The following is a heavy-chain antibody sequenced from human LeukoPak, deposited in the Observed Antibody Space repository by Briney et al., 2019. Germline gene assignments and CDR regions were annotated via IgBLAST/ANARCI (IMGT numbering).Heavy chain of an antibody. D-gene: IGHD3-3*01. CDR2: INPNSGGT. CDR3: AREAGTTIPFDY. J-gene: IGHJ4*02. Sequence: ASVKVSCKASGYTFTGYYMHWVRQAPGQGLEWMGWINPNSGGTNYAQKFQGRVTMTRDTSISTAYMELSRLRSDDTAVYYCAREAGTTIPFDYWGQGTLVTVSS. CDR1: GYTFTGYY. V-gene: IGHV1-2*02.